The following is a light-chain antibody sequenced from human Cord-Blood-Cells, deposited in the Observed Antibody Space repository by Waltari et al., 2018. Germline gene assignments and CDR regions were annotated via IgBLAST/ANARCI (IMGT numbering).Light chain of an antibody. V-gene: IGLV2-8*01. CDR1: SRDVGCYNY. Sequence: QSALTQPPSASGSPGQSVTISCTGTSRDVGCYNYVSWYQQHPGKAPKLMIYEVSKRPSGVPDRFSGSKSGNTASLTVSGLQAEDEADYYCSSYAGSNNRVFGGGTKLTVL. CDR2: EVS. J-gene: IGLJ3*02. CDR3: SSYAGSNNRV.